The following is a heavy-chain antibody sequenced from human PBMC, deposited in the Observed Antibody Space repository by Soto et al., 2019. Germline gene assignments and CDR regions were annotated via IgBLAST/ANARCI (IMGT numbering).Heavy chain of an antibody. CDR1: GFTFSSYS. J-gene: IGHJ4*02. Sequence: EVQLVESGGGLVQPGGSLRLSCAASGFTFSSYSMNWVRQAPGKGLEWVSYISSSSSTIYYADSVKGRFTISRDNAKNSLYLQMNGLRDEDTAVYYCIGDFTLFGYWGQGTLVTVSS. V-gene: IGHV3-48*02. CDR2: ISSSSSTI. D-gene: IGHD3-10*01. CDR3: IGDFTLFGY.